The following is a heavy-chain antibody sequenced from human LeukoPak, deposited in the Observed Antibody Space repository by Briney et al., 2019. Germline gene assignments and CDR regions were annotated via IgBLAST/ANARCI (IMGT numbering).Heavy chain of an antibody. CDR1: GGSISTYY. J-gene: IGHJ5*02. Sequence: SETLSLTCTVSGGSISTYYWTWIRQPPGKGMEWIGYIYYTESTNYNPSLKSRVTILVDTSKNQFSLKLSSVTAADTAVYYCARAYCSGGSCYSSRGMFDPWGQGTLVTVSS. V-gene: IGHV4-59*01. CDR3: ARAYCSGGSCYSSRGMFDP. CDR2: IYYTEST. D-gene: IGHD2-15*01.